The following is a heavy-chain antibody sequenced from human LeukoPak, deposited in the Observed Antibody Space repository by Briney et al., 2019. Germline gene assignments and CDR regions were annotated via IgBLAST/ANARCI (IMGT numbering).Heavy chain of an antibody. J-gene: IGHJ4*02. Sequence: PSETLSLTCTVSGGSISSYYWNWIRQPPGKGLEWIGYIYYSGSTNYNPSLKSRVTISVDTSKNQFSLKLSSVTAADTAVYYCARGSRGYFDYWGQGTLVTVSS. CDR2: IYYSGST. CDR3: ARGSRGYFDY. V-gene: IGHV4-59*12. CDR1: GGSISSYY. D-gene: IGHD3-10*01.